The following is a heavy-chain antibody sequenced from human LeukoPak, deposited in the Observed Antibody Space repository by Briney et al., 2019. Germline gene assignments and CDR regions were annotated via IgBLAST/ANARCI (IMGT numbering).Heavy chain of an antibody. D-gene: IGHD3-10*01. V-gene: IGHV3-30*02. CDR3: ANMVRGVNDC. J-gene: IGHJ4*02. CDR1: GFTFSRYG. Sequence: QPGGSLRLSCAASGFTFSRYGMHWVRQAPGKGLEWVSFIRYDGNEKYYADSVKGRFTISRDNSKNTLYLQMNSLRPEDTAVYYCANMVRGVNDCWGQGTLVTVSS. CDR2: IRYDGNEK.